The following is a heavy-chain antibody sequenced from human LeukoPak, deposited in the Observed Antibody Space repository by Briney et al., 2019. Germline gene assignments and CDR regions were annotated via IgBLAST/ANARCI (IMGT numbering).Heavy chain of an antibody. V-gene: IGHV3-20*04. Sequence: PGGSLRLSCAASGFTFDDHGMNWVRQAPGKGLEWVSGITWNGGTTGYADSVRGRFTISRDNAKNSLYLQMNSLRAEDTAVYYCARDLDGYENYYYYGMDVWGQGTTVTVSS. J-gene: IGHJ6*02. CDR3: ARDLDGYENYYYYGMDV. CDR2: ITWNGGTT. D-gene: IGHD5-12*01. CDR1: GFTFDDHG.